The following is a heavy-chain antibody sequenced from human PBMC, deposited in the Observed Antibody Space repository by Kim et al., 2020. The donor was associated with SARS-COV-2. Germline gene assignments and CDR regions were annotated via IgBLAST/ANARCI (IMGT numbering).Heavy chain of an antibody. CDR1: GGTFSSYA. CDR3: TRGNSGSHYAFDI. J-gene: IGHJ3*02. D-gene: IGHD1-26*01. CDR2: IIPILGIA. V-gene: IGHV1-69*04. Sequence: SVKVSCKASGGTFSSYAISWVRQSPGQGLEWMGRIIPILGIANYAQKFQGRVTITADKSTSTAYMELSSLRSEDTAVYYCTRGNSGSHYAFDIWGQGTM.